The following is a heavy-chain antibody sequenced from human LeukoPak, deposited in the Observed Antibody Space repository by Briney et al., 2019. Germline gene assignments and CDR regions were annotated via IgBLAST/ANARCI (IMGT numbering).Heavy chain of an antibody. Sequence: GASVKVSCKASGGTFSSYAISWVRQAPGQGLEWMGGIIPIFGTANYAQKFQGRVTITADESTSTAYMELSSLRSEDTAVYYCARVRPDYDSSGYYYFDYWGQGTLVTVSS. CDR2: IIPIFGTA. D-gene: IGHD3-22*01. CDR3: ARVRPDYDSSGYYYFDY. J-gene: IGHJ4*02. CDR1: GGTFSSYA. V-gene: IGHV1-69*13.